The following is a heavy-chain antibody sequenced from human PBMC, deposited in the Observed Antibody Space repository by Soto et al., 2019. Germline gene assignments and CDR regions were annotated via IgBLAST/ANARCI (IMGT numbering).Heavy chain of an antibody. V-gene: IGHV1-69*12. CDR3: AFKETYYDFWSGLDY. CDR1: GGTFSSYA. Sequence: QVQLVQSGAEVKKPGSSVKVSCKASGGTFSSYAISWVRQAPGQGLEWMGGIIPIFGTANYAQKFQGRVTITADESTRTAYRELSRLRSEDTAVYYCAFKETYYDFWSGLDYWGQGTLVTVSS. D-gene: IGHD3-3*01. CDR2: IIPIFGTA. J-gene: IGHJ4*02.